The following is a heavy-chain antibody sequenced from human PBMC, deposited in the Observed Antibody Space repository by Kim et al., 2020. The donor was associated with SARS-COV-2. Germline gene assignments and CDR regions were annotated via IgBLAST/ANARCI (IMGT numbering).Heavy chain of an antibody. CDR3: AKPSLYCGGDCPPLFDY. D-gene: IGHD2-21*02. V-gene: IGHV3-23*01. Sequence: GGSLRLSCAASGFTFSSYAMSWVRQAPGKGLEWVSAISGSGGSTYYADSVKGRFTISRDNSKNTLYLQMNSLRAEDTAVYYCAKPSLYCGGDCPPLFDYWGQGTLVTVSS. CDR2: ISGSGGST. J-gene: IGHJ4*02. CDR1: GFTFSSYA.